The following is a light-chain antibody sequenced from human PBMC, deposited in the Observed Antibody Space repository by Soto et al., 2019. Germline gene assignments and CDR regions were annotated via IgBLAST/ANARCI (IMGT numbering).Light chain of an antibody. CDR3: QQYNDWPRT. V-gene: IGKV3-15*01. CDR1: QSVRSN. Sequence: EIVMTQSPATLSLSPGERATISCRASQSVRSNLAWHQQKPGQAPRLLIYDASARATGIPARFSGSGSGTEFTLTISSLQSEDFAVYYCQQYNDWPRTFGQGTKVEIK. J-gene: IGKJ1*01. CDR2: DAS.